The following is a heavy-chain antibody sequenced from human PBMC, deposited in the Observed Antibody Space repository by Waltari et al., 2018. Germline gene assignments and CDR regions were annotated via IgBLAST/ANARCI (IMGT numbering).Heavy chain of an antibody. V-gene: IGHV3-9*01. CDR2: SSWNSGSI. Sequence: EVQLVESGGGLVQPGRSLRLSCAASGFTFDDYAMHWVRQAPGKGLEWVSGSSWNSGSIGYADSVKGRFTISRDNAKNSLYRQMNSLRAEDTALYYCAKANADYVWGSYPGYWGQGTLVTVSS. CDR1: GFTFDDYA. J-gene: IGHJ4*02. D-gene: IGHD3-16*02. CDR3: AKANADYVWGSYPGY.